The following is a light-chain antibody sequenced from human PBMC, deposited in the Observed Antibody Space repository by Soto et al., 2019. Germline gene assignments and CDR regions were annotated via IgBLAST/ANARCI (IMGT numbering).Light chain of an antibody. CDR2: NFL. CDR1: SSDVGGYNY. V-gene: IGLV2-14*03. Sequence: QSPLTQPASVSGSRGQSITISCTGTSSDVGGYNYVSWYQQHPGKARKLIIYNFLSRPSGVSNRCSGYKSGNTASLTISGLQAEDEAVYYCSSYTSRRTVVFGGGTQLTVL. J-gene: IGLJ7*01. CDR3: SSYTSRRTVV.